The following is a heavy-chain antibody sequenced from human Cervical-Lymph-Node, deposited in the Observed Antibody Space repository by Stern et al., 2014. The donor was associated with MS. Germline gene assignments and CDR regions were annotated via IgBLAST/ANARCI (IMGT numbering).Heavy chain of an antibody. CDR1: GITFSQSA. D-gene: IGHD3-3*01. CDR2: VVGLNGDT. V-gene: IGHV1-58*03. Sequence: VQLVESGPEVKKPGTSVKVSCKASGITFSQSAVQWLRQARGQRLEWIGLVVGLNGDTNYAQSFQERVTITRDMSTSTVYMELRSLRSEDTAVYYCASERYSYYDDQRPPGGFGPWGQGTLVTVSS. J-gene: IGHJ5*02. CDR3: ASERYSYYDDQRPPGGFGP.